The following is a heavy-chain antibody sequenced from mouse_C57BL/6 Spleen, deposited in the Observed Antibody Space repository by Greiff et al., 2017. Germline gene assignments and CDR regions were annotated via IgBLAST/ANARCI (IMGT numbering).Heavy chain of an antibody. CDR3: VRENYDYDVWAMDY. D-gene: IGHD2-4*01. CDR1: GFTFNTYA. V-gene: IGHV10-3*01. CDR2: IRSKSSNYAT. Sequence: EVQLVESGGGLVQPKGSLKFSCAASGFTFNTYAMHWVRQAPGKGLEWVARIRSKSSNYATYYADSVKDRFTISRDDSQSMLYLQMNTRNTEDTAMYYYVRENYDYDVWAMDYWGQGTSVTVSS. J-gene: IGHJ4*01.